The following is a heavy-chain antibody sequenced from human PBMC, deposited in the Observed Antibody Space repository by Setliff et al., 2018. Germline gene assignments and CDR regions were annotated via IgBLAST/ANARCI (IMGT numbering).Heavy chain of an antibody. CDR3: ARDTSSDWAAWFDP. CDR2: INYSGST. V-gene: IGHV4-39*07. Sequence: PSETLSLTCSVSGDSISSSSYYWGWIRQPPGKGLEWIGSINYSGSTNYNPSLKSRVTMSVDTSKNQFSLKLTSVTAADTAMYYCARDTSSDWAAWFDPWSQGILVTVSS. CDR1: GDSISSSSYY. D-gene: IGHD6-19*01. J-gene: IGHJ5*02.